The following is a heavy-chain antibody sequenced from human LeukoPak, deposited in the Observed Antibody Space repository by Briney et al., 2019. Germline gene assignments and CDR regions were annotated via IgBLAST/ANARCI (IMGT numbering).Heavy chain of an antibody. CDR1: GYTFTSYY. V-gene: IGHV1-2*02. CDR2: INPSGGST. D-gene: IGHD1-26*01. CDR3: ARSEWELPGL. J-gene: IGHJ4*02. Sequence: ASVKVSCKASGYTFTSYYMHWVRQAPGQGLEWMGIINPSGGSTNYAQKFQGRVTMTRDTSISTAYMELSRLRSDDTAVYYCARSEWELPGLWGQGTLVTVSS.